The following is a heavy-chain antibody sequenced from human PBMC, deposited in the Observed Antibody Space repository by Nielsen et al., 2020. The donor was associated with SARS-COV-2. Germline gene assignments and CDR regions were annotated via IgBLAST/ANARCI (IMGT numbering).Heavy chain of an antibody. CDR1: GLSLSSYW. CDR2: IKENGSKK. D-gene: IGHD4/OR15-4a*01. V-gene: IGHV3-7*03. Sequence: GGSLRLPCAASGLSLSSYWMTWVRRAPGKGLEWVANIKENGSKKTYVDSAKGRFTISRDNSKNTVYLQMHSLRAEDPALYYCAKENFESTDYGEDAFDIWGQGTLVTVSS. J-gene: IGHJ3*02. CDR3: AKENFESTDYGEDAFDI.